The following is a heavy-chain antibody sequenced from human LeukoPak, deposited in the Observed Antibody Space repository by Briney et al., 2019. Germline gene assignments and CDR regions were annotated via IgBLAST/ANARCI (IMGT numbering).Heavy chain of an antibody. CDR2: IKQGGSAT. D-gene: IGHD6-6*01. V-gene: IGHV3-7*01. CDR1: GFTFRTYW. J-gene: IGHJ4*02. CDR3: ARLIGDRTIYDY. Sequence: GGSLRLSRAASGFTFRTYWMSWVRQAPGKGLEWVARIKQGGSATYYVESVKGRFTISRDNAMNSFFLQMNSPRAEDTAVYYCARLIGDRTIYDYWGQGTLVTVSS.